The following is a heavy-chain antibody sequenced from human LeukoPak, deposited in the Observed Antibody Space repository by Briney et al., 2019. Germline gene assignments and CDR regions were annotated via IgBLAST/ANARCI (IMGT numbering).Heavy chain of an antibody. V-gene: IGHV3-20*01. Sequence: GGSLRLSCAASRFTFDDYGMSWVRQAPGKGLEWVSGINWNGGSTGYADSVKGRFTISRDNAKNSLYLQMNSLRAEDTALYHCARDLGGSYYLNAFDIWGQGTMVTVSS. D-gene: IGHD1-26*01. CDR2: INWNGGST. J-gene: IGHJ3*02. CDR1: RFTFDDYG. CDR3: ARDLGGSYYLNAFDI.